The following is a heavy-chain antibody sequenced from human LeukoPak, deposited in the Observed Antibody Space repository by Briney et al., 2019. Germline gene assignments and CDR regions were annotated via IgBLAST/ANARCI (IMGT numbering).Heavy chain of an antibody. CDR3: AKANITMIRGDHGRERNYYYYYMDV. Sequence: GGSLRLSCVASGFTFSTYDMSWVRQAPGKGLEWVSATSGSGDSTYNADSVKGRFTISRDNSKNTLYLQMNSLRAEDTAVYYCAKANITMIRGDHGRERNYYYYYMDVWGKGTTVTVSS. V-gene: IGHV3-23*01. CDR1: GFTFSTYD. D-gene: IGHD3-10*01. CDR2: TSGSGDST. J-gene: IGHJ6*03.